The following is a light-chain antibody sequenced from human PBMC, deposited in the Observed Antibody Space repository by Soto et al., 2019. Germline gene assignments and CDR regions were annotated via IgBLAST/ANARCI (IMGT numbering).Light chain of an antibody. Sequence: EIVLTQSPATLPLSPGDRATLSCRASQTVSSYLAWYQQKPGQAPRLLIYDASSRATGIPARFSGSGSRPDFTLPIANLEPEDFAVYYCQQRSDWPSTFGGGTKVEIK. CDR1: QTVSSY. CDR3: QQRSDWPST. V-gene: IGKV3-11*01. J-gene: IGKJ4*01. CDR2: DAS.